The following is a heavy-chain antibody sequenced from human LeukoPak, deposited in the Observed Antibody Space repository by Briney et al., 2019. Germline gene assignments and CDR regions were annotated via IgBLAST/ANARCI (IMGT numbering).Heavy chain of an antibody. Sequence: PSEALSLTCTVSGGSISSSSYYWGWIRQPPGKGLGWIGSIYYSGSTYYNPSLKSRVTISVDTSKNQFSLKLSSVTAADTAVYYCARVPPWELLILDAFDIWGQGTMVTVSS. CDR1: GGSISSSSYY. V-gene: IGHV4-39*07. D-gene: IGHD1-26*01. CDR3: ARVPPWELLILDAFDI. J-gene: IGHJ3*02. CDR2: IYYSGST.